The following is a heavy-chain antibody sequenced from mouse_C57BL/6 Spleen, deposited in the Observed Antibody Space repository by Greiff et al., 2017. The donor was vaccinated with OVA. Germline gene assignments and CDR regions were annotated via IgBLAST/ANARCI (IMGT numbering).Heavy chain of an antibody. CDR2: IWWDDDK. D-gene: IGHD1-1*01. CDR1: GFSLSTFGMG. V-gene: IGHV8-8*01. Sequence: QVTLKVSGPGILQPSQTLSLTCSFSGFSLSTFGMGVGWIRQPSGKGLEWLAHIWWDDDKYYNPALKSRLTISKDTSKNQVFLKIANVDTADTATYYCARGDYYGSSYVGPFFDYWGQGTTLTVSS. CDR3: ARGDYYGSSYVGPFFDY. J-gene: IGHJ2*01.